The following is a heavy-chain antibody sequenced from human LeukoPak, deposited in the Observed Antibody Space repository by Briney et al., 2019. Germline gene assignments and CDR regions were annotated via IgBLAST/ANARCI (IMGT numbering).Heavy chain of an antibody. CDR1: GGSISSGDYY. V-gene: IGHV4-30-4*01. Sequence: PSQTLSLTCTVSGGSISSGDYYWSWIRQPPGKGLEWIGYIYYSGSTYYNPSLKSRVTISVDTSKSQFSLKLSSVTAADTAVYYCAKYGSGSYTSWFDPWGQGTLVTVSS. J-gene: IGHJ5*02. CDR2: IYYSGST. CDR3: AKYGSGSYTSWFDP. D-gene: IGHD3-10*01.